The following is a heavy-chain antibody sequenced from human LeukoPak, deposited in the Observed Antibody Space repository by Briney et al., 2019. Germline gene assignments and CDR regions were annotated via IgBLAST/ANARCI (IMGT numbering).Heavy chain of an antibody. D-gene: IGHD3-3*01. CDR1: GFTFSSYV. J-gene: IGHJ3*02. CDR2: ISASDGRT. CDR3: AKTYYDFWTGYYRGDHDAFDI. Sequence: PGGSLRLSCAASGFTFSSYVMSWVRQAPGKGLEWVSTISASDGRTFYADSVMGRFTISGDNSNNTLFLQMNSLRAEDTAVYYCAKTYYDFWTGYYRGDHDAFDIWGQGTMVTVSS. V-gene: IGHV3-23*01.